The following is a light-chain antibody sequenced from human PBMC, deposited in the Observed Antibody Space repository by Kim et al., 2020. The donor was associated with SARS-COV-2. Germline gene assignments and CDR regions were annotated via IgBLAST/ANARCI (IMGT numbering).Light chain of an antibody. CDR3: QAWDSSTVV. V-gene: IGLV3-1*01. CDR2: QDT. J-gene: IGLJ2*01. Sequence: SYELTQPPSVSVSPGQTASITCSGDKLGDKYACWYQQKPGLSPVLVTYQDTKRPSGIPERFSGSNSGNTATLTISGTQAMDEADYYCQAWDSSTVVFGGGTQLTVL. CDR1: KLGDKY.